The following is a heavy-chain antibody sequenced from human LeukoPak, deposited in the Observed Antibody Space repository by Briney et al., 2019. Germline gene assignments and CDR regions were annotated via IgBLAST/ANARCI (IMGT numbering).Heavy chain of an antibody. D-gene: IGHD6-13*01. CDR2: INPGNSDT. Sequence: GESLKISCKGSGYGFTTCWIGWVRQMPGKGLEWMGVINPGNSDTRYSPSFQGQVTISADKSITTAYLQWSSPKASDTAMYYCARLRWAAGDGYYFDYWGQGTPVTVSS. V-gene: IGHV5-51*01. CDR1: GYGFTTCW. J-gene: IGHJ4*02. CDR3: ARLRWAAGDGYYFDY.